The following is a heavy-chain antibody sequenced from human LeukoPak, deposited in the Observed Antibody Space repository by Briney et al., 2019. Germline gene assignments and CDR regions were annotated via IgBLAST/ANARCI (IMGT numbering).Heavy chain of an antibody. CDR2: ISGSGGST. CDR1: GFTFSSYA. D-gene: IGHD3-16*01. Sequence: GGSLRLSCAASGFTFSSYAMSWVRQAPGKGLEWVSAISGSGGSTYYADSVKGRFTISRDNSKNTLYLQMNSLRAEDTAVYYCAKGSLVWGDHETDYWGQGTLVTVSS. J-gene: IGHJ4*02. CDR3: AKGSLVWGDHETDY. V-gene: IGHV3-23*01.